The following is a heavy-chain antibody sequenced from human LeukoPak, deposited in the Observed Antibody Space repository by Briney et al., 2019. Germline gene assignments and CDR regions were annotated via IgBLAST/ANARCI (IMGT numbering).Heavy chain of an antibody. D-gene: IGHD1-14*01. CDR1: GLTFSDFY. Sequence: PGESLRLSCAVSGLTFSDFYMSWIHQTPGEGLEWVSYIDSRGSFIYYADSVRGRFTISRDNAENSLYLQMNSLRAEDTAMYYCARGHHGLEYWGQGTLVTVSS. CDR2: IDSRGSFI. CDR3: ARGHHGLEY. V-gene: IGHV3-11*01. J-gene: IGHJ4*02.